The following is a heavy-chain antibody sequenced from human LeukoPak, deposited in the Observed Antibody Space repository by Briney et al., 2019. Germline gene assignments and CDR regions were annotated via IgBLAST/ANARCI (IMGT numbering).Heavy chain of an antibody. J-gene: IGHJ4*02. CDR1: GFTFSSYW. V-gene: IGHV3-7*05. D-gene: IGHD6-13*01. CDR3: ARRGTSSSWAHFDY. CDR2: IKQDGSEK. Sequence: GGSLRLSCAASGFTFSSYWMTWVRQAPGKGLEWVDNIKQDGSEKYYVDSVKGRFTISRDNAKNSLYLQMNSLEAEDTAVYYCARRGTSSSWAHFDYWGQGSLVTVSS.